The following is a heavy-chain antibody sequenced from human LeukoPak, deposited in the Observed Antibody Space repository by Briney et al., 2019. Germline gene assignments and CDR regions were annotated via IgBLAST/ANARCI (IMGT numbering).Heavy chain of an antibody. Sequence: PGGSLRLSCAASGFTFNSYGMHWVRQAPGKGLEWVAVIWYDGSNKYYADSVKGRFTISRDNSKNTLYLQMNSLRAEDTAVYYCARDLTFEQWLVPLGYWGQGTLVTVSS. CDR1: GFTFNSYG. V-gene: IGHV3-33*01. D-gene: IGHD6-19*01. CDR2: IWYDGSNK. CDR3: ARDLTFEQWLVPLGY. J-gene: IGHJ4*02.